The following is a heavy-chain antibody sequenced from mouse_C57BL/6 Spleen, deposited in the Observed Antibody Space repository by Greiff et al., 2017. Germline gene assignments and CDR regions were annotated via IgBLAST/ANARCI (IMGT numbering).Heavy chain of an antibody. Sequence: EVQLQQSGAELVRPGASVKLSCTASGFNIKDDYMHWVKQRPEQGLEWIGWIDPENGDTEYASKFQGKATITADTSSNTAYLQLSSLTSADTAVYYCTKGFLFDYWGQGTTLTVSS. CDR3: TKGFLFDY. CDR1: GFNIKDDY. J-gene: IGHJ2*01. V-gene: IGHV14-4*01. CDR2: IDPENGDT.